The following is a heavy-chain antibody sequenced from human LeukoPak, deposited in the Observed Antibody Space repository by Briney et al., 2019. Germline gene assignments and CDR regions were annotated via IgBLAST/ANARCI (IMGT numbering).Heavy chain of an antibody. CDR3: ARENDYVWGSYRHDAFDI. CDR1: GYTFTSYY. D-gene: IGHD3-16*02. J-gene: IGHJ3*02. Sequence: ASVKVSCKASGYTFTSYYMHWVRQAPGQGLEWMGIINPSGGSTSYAQKFRGRVTMTRDTSISTAYMELSRLRSDDTAVYYCARENDYVWGSYRHDAFDIWGQGTMVTVSS. CDR2: INPSGGST. V-gene: IGHV1-46*01.